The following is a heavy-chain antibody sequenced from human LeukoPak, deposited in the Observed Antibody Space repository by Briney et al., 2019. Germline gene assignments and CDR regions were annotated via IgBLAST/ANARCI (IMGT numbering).Heavy chain of an antibody. CDR2: IRSKANSYAT. V-gene: IGHV3-73*01. CDR1: GFTFSTFA. D-gene: IGHD2-2*01. J-gene: IGHJ6*03. Sequence: PGGSLRLSCVASGFTFSTFAMIWVRQASGKGLEWVGRIRSKANSYATAYAASVKGRFTISRDDSKNTAYLQMNSLKTEDTAVYYCTRRGVVPAKYYYMDVWGKGTTVTISS. CDR3: TRRGVVPAKYYYMDV.